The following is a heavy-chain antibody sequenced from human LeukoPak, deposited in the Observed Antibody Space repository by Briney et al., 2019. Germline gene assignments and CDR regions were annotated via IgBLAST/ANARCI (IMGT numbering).Heavy chain of an antibody. J-gene: IGHJ4*02. CDR2: IYYSGST. CDR1: GSSISSYY. V-gene: IGHV4-59*01. D-gene: IGHD6-19*01. Sequence: SETLSLTCTVSGSSISSYYWSWIRQPPGKGLEWIGYIYYSGSTNYNPSLKSRVTTSVDTSKNQFSLKLSSVTAADTAVYYCARAPGIAVAGTGFDYWGQGTLVTVSS. CDR3: ARAPGIAVAGTGFDY.